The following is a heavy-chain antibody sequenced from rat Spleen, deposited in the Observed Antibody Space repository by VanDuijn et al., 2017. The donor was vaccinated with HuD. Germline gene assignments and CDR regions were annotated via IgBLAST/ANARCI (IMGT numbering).Heavy chain of an antibody. CDR3: TTVGTVDYWFFDF. CDR1: GFTFSDYY. CDR2: ISSDGGRN. Sequence: EVQLVESDGGLVQPGRSLKLSCAASGFTFSDYYMAWVRQAPTKGLEWVATISSDGGRNFYRDSVKGRFTISRDNTKNTLYLQMDSLRSEDTATYYCTTVGTVDYWFFDFWGPGTMVTVSS. V-gene: IGHV5-20*01. J-gene: IGHJ1*01. D-gene: IGHD1-1*01.